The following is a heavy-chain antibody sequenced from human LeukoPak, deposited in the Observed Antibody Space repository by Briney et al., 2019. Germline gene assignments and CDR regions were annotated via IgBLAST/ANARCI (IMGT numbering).Heavy chain of an antibody. Sequence: PSETLSLTCTASGGSISSYYWSWIRQPPGKGLEWIGYIYDSGSTNYNPSLKSRSTISVDTSKNQFSLKLSSVTAADTAVYYCARRGRNDYYFDYWGQGTLVTVSS. V-gene: IGHV4-59*08. CDR3: ARRGRNDYYFDY. CDR2: IYDSGST. J-gene: IGHJ4*02. CDR1: GGSISSYY. D-gene: IGHD2-21*02.